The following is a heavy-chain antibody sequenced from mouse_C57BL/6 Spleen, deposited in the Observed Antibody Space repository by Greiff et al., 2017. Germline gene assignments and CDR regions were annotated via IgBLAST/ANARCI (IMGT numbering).Heavy chain of an antibody. CDR1: GYAFSSYW. J-gene: IGHJ3*01. CDR2: IYPGSGST. Sequence: LQQSGASVKISCKASGYAFSSYWMNWVKQRPGQGLEWIGDIYPGSGSTNYNEKFKSKATLTVDTSSSTAYMQLSSLTSEDSAVYYCARRDDGYSAWFAYWGQGTLVTVSA. CDR3: ARRDDGYSAWFAY. V-gene: IGHV1-55*01. D-gene: IGHD2-3*01.